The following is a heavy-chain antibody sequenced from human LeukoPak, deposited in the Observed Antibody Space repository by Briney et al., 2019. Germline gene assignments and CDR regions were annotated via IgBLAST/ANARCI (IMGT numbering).Heavy chain of an antibody. J-gene: IGHJ5*02. CDR2: IFYSGST. D-gene: IGHD1-26*01. CDR1: GGSISSSIYY. V-gene: IGHV4-39*07. Sequence: SETLSLTCTVSGGSISSSIYYWGWVRQPPGKGLEWIGSIFYSGSTYYNSSLKSRVIISVDTSKNQLSLKLTSVTAADTAVYYCAKEVVGPWGQGTLVTVSS. CDR3: AKEVVGP.